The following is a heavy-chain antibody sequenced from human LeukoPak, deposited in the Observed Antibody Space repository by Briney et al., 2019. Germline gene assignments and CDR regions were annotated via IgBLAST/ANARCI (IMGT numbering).Heavy chain of an antibody. CDR1: LFKFKSFT. D-gene: IGHD1-14*01. CDR3: ARARRSAPHDKNLIY. V-gene: IGHV3-21*01. CDR2: INGSGNYI. Sequence: PGGSLRLSCAHPLFKFKSFTMSGVPEALGKGLEWVSSINGSGNYIYHAASVKGRFTISRDDAQNSLYLQMKSLKDEDTAVYYCARARRSAPHDKNLIYCGQGTLVIVSS. J-gene: IGHJ4*02.